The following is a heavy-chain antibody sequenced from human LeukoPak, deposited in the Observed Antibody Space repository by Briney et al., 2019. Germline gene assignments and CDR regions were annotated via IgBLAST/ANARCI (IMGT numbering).Heavy chain of an antibody. Sequence: PGGSLRLSCAASGFIFSSYAMSWVRQAPGKGLEWVSVISDSGGSTYYADSVKGRFTISRDNSKNTLYLQMNSLTAEDTAVYYCVREIGWFDPWGQGTLVTVSS. CDR2: ISDSGGST. V-gene: IGHV3-23*01. CDR3: VREIGWFDP. CDR1: GFIFSSYA. J-gene: IGHJ5*02.